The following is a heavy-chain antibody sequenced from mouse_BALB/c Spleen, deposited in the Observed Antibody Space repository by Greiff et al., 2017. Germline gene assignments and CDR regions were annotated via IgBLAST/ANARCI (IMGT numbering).Heavy chain of an antibody. D-gene: IGHD1-1*01. J-gene: IGHJ3*01. V-gene: IGHV5-6-5*01. CDR3: AREDGSSPWFAY. Sequence: EVQRVESGGGLVKPGGSLKLSCAASGFTFSSYAMSWVRQTPEKRLEWVASISSGGSTYYPDSVKGRFTISRDNARNILYLKMSSLRSEDTAMYYCAREDGSSPWFAYWGQGTLVTVSA. CDR2: ISSGGST. CDR1: GFTFSSYA.